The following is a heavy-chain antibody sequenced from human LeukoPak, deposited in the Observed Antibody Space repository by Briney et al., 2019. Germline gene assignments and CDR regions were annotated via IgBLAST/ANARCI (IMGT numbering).Heavy chain of an antibody. CDR3: AREDTAMVIYYYYYMDV. CDR2: IGSSSFYI. V-gene: IGHV3-21*01. Sequence: PGGSLRLSCVASGFIFSSYNMNWVRQAPGKGLEWVSAIGSSSFYIYYADSVKGRFTTSRENAKNSLYLQMNSLRAEDTAVYYCAREDTAMVIYYYYYMDVWGKGTTVTVSS. J-gene: IGHJ6*03. D-gene: IGHD5-18*01. CDR1: GFIFSSYN.